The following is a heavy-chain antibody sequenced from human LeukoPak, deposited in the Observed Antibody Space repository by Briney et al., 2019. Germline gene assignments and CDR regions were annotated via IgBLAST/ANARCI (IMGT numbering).Heavy chain of an antibody. D-gene: IGHD3-3*01. V-gene: IGHV1-18*01. CDR1: GYTFTSYG. CDR2: ISAYNGNT. CDR3: ARDRDFWSGYNWFDP. Sequence: ASVKVSGKASGYTFTSYGISWVRQAPGQGLEWMGWISAYNGNTNYAQKLQGRVTMTTDTSTSTAYMELRSLRSDDTAVYYCARDRDFWSGYNWFDPWGQGTLVTVSS. J-gene: IGHJ5*02.